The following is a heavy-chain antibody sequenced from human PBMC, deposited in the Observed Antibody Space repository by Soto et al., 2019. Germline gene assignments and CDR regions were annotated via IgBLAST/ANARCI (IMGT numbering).Heavy chain of an antibody. CDR3: AREENCSGGTCYSEYFHR. V-gene: IGHV1-46*01. Sequence: GASVKVSWKASGYLFTAYSMHWVRLAPGQGLEWMGVVNPSGGSTKYAQNFQGRVTMTRDTSTTTIYMELSSLRSDDTAIYYCAREENCSGGTCYSEYFHRWGQGTLVTVSS. CDR1: GYLFTAYS. J-gene: IGHJ1*01. D-gene: IGHD2-15*01. CDR2: VNPSGGST.